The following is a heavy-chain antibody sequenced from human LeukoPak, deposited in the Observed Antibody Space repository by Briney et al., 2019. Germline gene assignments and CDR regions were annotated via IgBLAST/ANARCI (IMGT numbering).Heavy chain of an antibody. J-gene: IGHJ6*02. CDR1: GFTFSSYA. CDR2: ISYDGSNK. CDR3: ARAYGVYYYGMDV. V-gene: IGHV3-30-3*01. Sequence: PGRSLRLSCAASGFTFSSYAMHWVRQAPGKGLEWVAVISYDGSNKYYADSVKGRFTISRDNSKNTLYLQMNSLRAEDTAVYYCARAYGVYYYGMDVWGQGTTVTVSS. D-gene: IGHD4-17*01.